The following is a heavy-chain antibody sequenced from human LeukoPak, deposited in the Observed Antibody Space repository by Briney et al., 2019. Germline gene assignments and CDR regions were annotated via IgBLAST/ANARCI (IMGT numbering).Heavy chain of an antibody. CDR1: GYTFTGHF. J-gene: IGHJ4*02. CDR3: ARDLSSTSNWELDY. CDR2: INPNSGDT. D-gene: IGHD7-27*01. V-gene: IGHV1-2*06. Sequence: ASVKVSCKASGYTFTGHFMHWVRQAPGQGLEWMGRINPNSGDTNYAQNFQGRVTMTRDTSISTAYMELSRLGSDDTAVYYCARDLSSTSNWELDYWGQGTLVTVSS.